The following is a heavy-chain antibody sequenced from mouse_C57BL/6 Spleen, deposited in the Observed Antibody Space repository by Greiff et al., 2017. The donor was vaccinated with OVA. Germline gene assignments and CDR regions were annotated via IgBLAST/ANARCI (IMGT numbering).Heavy chain of an antibody. Sequence: VQLQQSGAELVRPGASVKLSCTASGFNIKDDYMHWVKQRPEQGLEWIGWIDPENGDTEYASKFQGKATITADTSSNTAYLQLSSLTSEDTAVYYCTQLGRRYFDYWGQGTTLTVSS. D-gene: IGHD4-1*02. V-gene: IGHV14-4*01. J-gene: IGHJ2*01. CDR2: IDPENGDT. CDR1: GFNIKDDY. CDR3: TQLGRRYFDY.